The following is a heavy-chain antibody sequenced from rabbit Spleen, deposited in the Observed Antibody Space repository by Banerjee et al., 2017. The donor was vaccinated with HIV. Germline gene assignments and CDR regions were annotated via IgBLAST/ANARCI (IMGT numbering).Heavy chain of an antibody. Sequence: EESGGDLVQPEGSLTLTCKASGFDFSNDAMCWVRQVPGKGPEWAACIYNGDGSTYYASWVNGRFTISKTSSTTVTLQMTSLTAADTATYFCARAYFNIDHSRLSRLDIWGQGTLVTVS. J-gene: IGHJ3*01. CDR2: IYNGDGST. V-gene: IGHV1S47*01. CDR3: ARAYFNIDHSRLSRLDI. CDR1: GFDFSNDA. D-gene: IGHD1-1*01.